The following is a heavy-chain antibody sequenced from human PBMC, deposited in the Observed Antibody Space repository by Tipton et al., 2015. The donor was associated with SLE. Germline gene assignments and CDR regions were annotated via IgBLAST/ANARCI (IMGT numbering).Heavy chain of an antibody. V-gene: IGHV4-59*01. CDR2: IYYSGST. Sequence: LSCTVSGGSISSYYWSWIRQPPGKGLEWIGYIYYSGSTNYNPSLKSRVTISVDTSQNQFSLKLNSVTAADTAVYYCARSALSGSYYWFDPWGQGSLVTVSS. CDR3: ARSALSGSYYWFDP. D-gene: IGHD1-26*01. CDR1: GGSISSYY. J-gene: IGHJ5*02.